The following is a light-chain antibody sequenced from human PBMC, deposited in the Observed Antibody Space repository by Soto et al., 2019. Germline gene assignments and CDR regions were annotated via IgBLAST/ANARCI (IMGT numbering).Light chain of an antibody. CDR1: QSFXSN. CDR3: QQYKKGPRT. Sequence: IVLTQSPSTLSVSPGERATLSCRASQSFXSNFGWYQQKPGQAPRILXVRASTMARGGPARLSGSGSVTAFTLTSSRRQSEEFAVYDWQQYKKGPRTFGQGTRLEI. CDR2: RAS. V-gene: IGKV3D-15*01. J-gene: IGKJ5*01.